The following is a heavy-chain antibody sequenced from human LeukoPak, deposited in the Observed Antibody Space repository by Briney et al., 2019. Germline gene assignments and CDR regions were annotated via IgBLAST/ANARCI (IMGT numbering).Heavy chain of an antibody. Sequence: GASVKVSCKASGGTLSSYAISWVRQAPGQGLEWMGGIIPIFGTANYAQKFQGRVTITTDESTSTAYMELSSLRSEDTAVYYCARDLGGGGSSGYYMDVWGKGTTVTVSS. CDR1: GGTLSSYA. J-gene: IGHJ6*03. V-gene: IGHV1-69*05. CDR2: IIPIFGTA. CDR3: ARDLGGGGSSGYYMDV. D-gene: IGHD3-10*01.